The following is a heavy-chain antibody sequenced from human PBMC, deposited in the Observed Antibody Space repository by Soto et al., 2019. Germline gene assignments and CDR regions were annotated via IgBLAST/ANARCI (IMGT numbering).Heavy chain of an antibody. Sequence: DVQLLESGGKLVQPGGSLTLSCAASGFTFSTYAMAWVRHAPGKGLEWVSGVSASGLNTDYADTVKGRFYISRDNSKHTVSRHMNSLIAEDTALYSCANDRPLRTSGYVLDYWGQGTPVTVSS. CDR2: VSASGLNT. CDR3: ANDRPLRTSGYVLDY. D-gene: IGHD5-18*01. J-gene: IGHJ4*02. CDR1: GFTFSTYA. V-gene: IGHV3-23*01.